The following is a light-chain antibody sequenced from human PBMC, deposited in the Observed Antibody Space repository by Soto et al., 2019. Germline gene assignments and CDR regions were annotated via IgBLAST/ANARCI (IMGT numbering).Light chain of an antibody. CDR2: ATS. CDR3: QQYCSSSFT. V-gene: IGKV3-20*01. CDR1: QSVSSSY. Sequence: EIVLTQSPGTLSLSSGERATLSCRASQSVSSSYLAWYQQKPGQAPRLLVYATSSRATGIPDRFSGSGSGTDFTLTISRLEPEDFAVYCWQQYCSSSFTFGQGTKLEIK. J-gene: IGKJ2*01.